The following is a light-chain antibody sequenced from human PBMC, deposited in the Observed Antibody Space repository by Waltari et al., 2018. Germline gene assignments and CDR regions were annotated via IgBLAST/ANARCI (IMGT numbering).Light chain of an antibody. CDR2: KIS. CDR3: LQATQFPLT. J-gene: IGKJ4*01. V-gene: IGKV2-24*01. Sequence: DIVVTQTPLSSPVTLGQPASISCRSSQSLVHSDGNTDLSWYQQRPGQPPRLLIYKISKRFSGVPDRFSGSGAGTEFTLKISRVEAEDVGVYFCLQATQFPLTFGGGTKLEIK. CDR1: QSLVHSDGNTD.